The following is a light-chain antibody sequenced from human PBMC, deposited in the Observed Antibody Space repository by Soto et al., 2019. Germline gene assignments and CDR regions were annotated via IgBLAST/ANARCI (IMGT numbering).Light chain of an antibody. J-gene: IGKJ5*01. CDR3: QPLKTYPFT. CDR1: QGISSA. CDR2: DAS. V-gene: IGKV1-13*02. Sequence: AIQLTQSPSSLSASVGDRVSITCRASQGISSALAWYQHKPGKAPKILLYDASSLQSGVPSRFSGSESVTECTLTISSLQHEDFATYYCQPLKTYPFTFCQGTRLEIK.